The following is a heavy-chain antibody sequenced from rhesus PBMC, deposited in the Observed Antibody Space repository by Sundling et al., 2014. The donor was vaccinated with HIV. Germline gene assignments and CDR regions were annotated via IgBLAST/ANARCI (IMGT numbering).Heavy chain of an antibody. J-gene: IGHJ4*01. CDR2: IGGSSGST. Sequence: QVQLQESGPGLVKPSETLSLTCAVSGGSISGYYWNWIRQPPGKGLEWIGYIGGSSGSTYYNPSLKSRVTISTDTSKNQFSLKLSSVTAADTAVYYCARHQYTVLVVAAPVFDYWGRGSPGHRLL. V-gene: IGHV4-165*01. CDR3: ARHQYTVLVVAAPVFDY. D-gene: IGHD2-33*01. CDR1: GGSISGYY.